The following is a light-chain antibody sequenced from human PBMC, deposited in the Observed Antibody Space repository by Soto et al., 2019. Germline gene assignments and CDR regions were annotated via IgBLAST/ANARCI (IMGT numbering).Light chain of an antibody. V-gene: IGLV1-44*01. CDR3: AARDDSLRAVV. CDR1: GSNIGTHA. Sequence: QSVLTQSPSESATPGQRVTISCSGSGSNIGTHAVNWYQQVPGTAPTLLIFRNHQRPSGVPDRFSGSKSGTSASLAISGPQSEDEADYYCAARDDSLRAVVFGGGTKVTVL. CDR2: RNH. J-gene: IGLJ2*01.